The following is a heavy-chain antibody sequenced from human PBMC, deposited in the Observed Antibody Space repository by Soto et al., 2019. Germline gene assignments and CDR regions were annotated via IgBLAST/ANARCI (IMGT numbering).Heavy chain of an antibody. Sequence: SETLSLTCAVSGGSISSGGYSWSSIRQPPRKGLEWIGYIYPSGSTYYNPSLKSRVTISVDRAKNKFYLKLSSVTAXXTAVYYCARGSITPGTYYYDTVPWFDPWGQGTLVSVSS. CDR2: IYPSGST. D-gene: IGHD3-22*01. V-gene: IGHV4-30-2*01. CDR1: GGSISSGGYS. CDR3: ARGSITPGTYYYDTVPWFDP. J-gene: IGHJ5*02.